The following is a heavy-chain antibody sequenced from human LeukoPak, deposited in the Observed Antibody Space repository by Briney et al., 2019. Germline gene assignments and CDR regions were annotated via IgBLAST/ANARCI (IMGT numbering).Heavy chain of an antibody. Sequence: GGSLRLSCAASGFTFRSYAMHWVRQAPGKGLEWVANIKQDGSEKYYVDSVKGRFTISRDNAKNSLYLQMNSLRAEDTAVYYCARSTAVPTFNYWGQGTLVTVSS. J-gene: IGHJ4*02. CDR1: GFTFRSYA. V-gene: IGHV3-7*01. CDR2: IKQDGSEK. D-gene: IGHD6-19*01. CDR3: ARSTAVPTFNY.